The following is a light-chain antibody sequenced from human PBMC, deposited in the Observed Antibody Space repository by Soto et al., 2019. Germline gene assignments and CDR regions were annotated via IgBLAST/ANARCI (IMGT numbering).Light chain of an antibody. V-gene: IGKV3D-20*02. Sequence: EIVLTQSPGTLSLSPGERATLACRASQSVSSSYLAWYQQKPGQAPRLLIYGASSRATGIPDRFSGSGSGTDFTLTIRRLEPEDFAVYFCQQCNDWPYTFGQGTKVDIK. J-gene: IGKJ2*01. CDR3: QQCNDWPYT. CDR2: GAS. CDR1: QSVSSSY.